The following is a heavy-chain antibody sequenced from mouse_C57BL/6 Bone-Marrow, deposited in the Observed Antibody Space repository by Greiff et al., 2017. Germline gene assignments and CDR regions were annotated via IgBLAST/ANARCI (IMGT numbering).Heavy chain of an antibody. CDR1: GFNIKDDY. CDR2: IDPENGDT. CDR3: TTITTVGDY. D-gene: IGHD1-1*01. Sequence: VQLQQSGAELVRPGASVKLSCTASGFNIKDDYMHWVKQRPEQGLEWIGWIDPENGDTEYASKFQGKATITADTSSNTAYLQLSSLTSEDTAFYYCTTITTVGDYWGQGTTLTVSS. J-gene: IGHJ2*01. V-gene: IGHV14-4*01.